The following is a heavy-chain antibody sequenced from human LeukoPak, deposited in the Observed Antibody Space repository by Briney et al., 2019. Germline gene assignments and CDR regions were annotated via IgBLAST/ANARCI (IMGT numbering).Heavy chain of an antibody. CDR1: GFTFSSYW. J-gene: IGHJ1*01. Sequence: SGGSLRLSCAASGFTFSSYWMHWVRQAPGKGLVWVSRINSDGGGTTYADSVKGRFTISRDNAKNTLYLQMNSLRVEDTAVYYCARDQRYFNYFQDWGQGTLVTVSS. CDR2: INSDGGGT. V-gene: IGHV3-74*03. D-gene: IGHD2/OR15-2a*01. CDR3: ARDQRYFNYFQD.